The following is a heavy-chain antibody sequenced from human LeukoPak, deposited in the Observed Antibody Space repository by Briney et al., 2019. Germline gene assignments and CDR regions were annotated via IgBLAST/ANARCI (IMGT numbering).Heavy chain of an antibody. Sequence: ASVKVSCKASGYTFTSYDINWVRQATGQGLEWMGWMNPNSGNTGYAQKFQGRVTITRNTSISTAYMELSSLRSEDTAVYYCARDPPHCSGGSCYSGDYFEYWGQGTLVTVSS. D-gene: IGHD2-15*01. J-gene: IGHJ4*02. CDR1: GYTFTSYD. CDR2: MNPNSGNT. CDR3: ARDPPHCSGGSCYSGDYFEY. V-gene: IGHV1-8*03.